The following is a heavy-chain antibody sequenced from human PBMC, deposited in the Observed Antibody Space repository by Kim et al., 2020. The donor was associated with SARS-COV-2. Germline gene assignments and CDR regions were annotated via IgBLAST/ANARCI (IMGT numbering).Heavy chain of an antibody. CDR3: ARDLSRPRIAASRGWFDP. D-gene: IGHD6-6*01. J-gene: IGHJ5*02. Sequence: KGRFTISRDNAKNSLYLQMNSLRAEDTAVYYCARDLSRPRIAASRGWFDPWGQGTLVTVSS. V-gene: IGHV3-11*06.